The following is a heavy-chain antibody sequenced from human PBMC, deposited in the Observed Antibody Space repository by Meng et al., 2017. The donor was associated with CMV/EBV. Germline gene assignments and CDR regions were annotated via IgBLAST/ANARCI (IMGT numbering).Heavy chain of an antibody. Sequence: GESLKISCAASGFTFSDYYMSWIRQAPGKGLEWVSYISSSGSTIYYADSVKGRFTISRDNAKNSLYLQMNSLRAEDTAVYYCAGLLEWLLDAFDIWGQGTMVTVSS. CDR1: GFTFSDYY. V-gene: IGHV3-11*01. J-gene: IGHJ3*02. D-gene: IGHD3-3*01. CDR2: ISSSGSTI. CDR3: AGLLEWLLDAFDI.